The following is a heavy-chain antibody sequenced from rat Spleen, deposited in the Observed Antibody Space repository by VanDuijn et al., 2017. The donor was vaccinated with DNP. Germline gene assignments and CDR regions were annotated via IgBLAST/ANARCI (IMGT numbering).Heavy chain of an antibody. CDR1: GFTFSNYD. V-gene: IGHV5-25*01. CDR2: ISTGGGFT. CDR3: ARAVYYSTYIYARYFDF. Sequence: EVQLVESGGGFVQPGGSLKLSCAASGFTFSNYDMAWVRQTPAKGLDWVASISTGGGFTYYRDSVKGRFTVSRDDARSTLYLQMDSLRSEDTATYYCARAVYYSTYIYARYFDFWGPGTMVTVSS. J-gene: IGHJ1*01. D-gene: IGHD1-2*01.